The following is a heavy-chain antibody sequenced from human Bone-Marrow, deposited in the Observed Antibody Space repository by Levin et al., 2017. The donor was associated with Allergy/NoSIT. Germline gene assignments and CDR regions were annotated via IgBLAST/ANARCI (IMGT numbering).Heavy chain of an antibody. CDR1: GYTFTDYF. D-gene: IGHD3-10*01. CDR3: ARAMPGSGTPPNFDS. CDR2: INPKSGGT. Sequence: ASVKVSCKSSGYTFTDYFLHWVRQAPGQGLEWMGWINPKSGGTNYAHKFRGRVTLTRDTSMTTVYVDLSRLRSDDTALFYCARAMPGSGTPPNFDSWGQGTLVAVSS. V-gene: IGHV1-2*02. J-gene: IGHJ4*02.